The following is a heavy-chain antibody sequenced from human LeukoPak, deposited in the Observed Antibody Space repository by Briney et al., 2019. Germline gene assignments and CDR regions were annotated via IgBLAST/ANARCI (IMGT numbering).Heavy chain of an antibody. CDR3: ARVNKGYCSSTSCSPDSDYGY. D-gene: IGHD2-2*01. J-gene: IGHJ4*02. Sequence: GGSLRLSCAASGFIFTNYEMNWVRQAPGKGLEWVSYISSSGSTRYYADSVKGRFTISRDNAKNSLYLQMNSLRAEDTAIYYCARVNKGYCSSTSCSPDSDYGYWGQGTLVTVSS. CDR1: GFIFTNYE. CDR2: ISSSGSTR. V-gene: IGHV3-48*03.